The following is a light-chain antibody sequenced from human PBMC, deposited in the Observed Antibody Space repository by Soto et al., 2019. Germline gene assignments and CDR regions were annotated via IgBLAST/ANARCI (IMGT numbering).Light chain of an antibody. Sequence: EIVLTQSPATLSLSPGERATLSCRASQSVSSSLAWYQQTPGQAPRLLIYDASNRATGIPAMFSGSGSGTDFTLTISSLEPEDFAVYYCQQRSNWITFGQGTRLEIK. CDR2: DAS. CDR3: QQRSNWIT. CDR1: QSVSSS. V-gene: IGKV3-11*01. J-gene: IGKJ5*01.